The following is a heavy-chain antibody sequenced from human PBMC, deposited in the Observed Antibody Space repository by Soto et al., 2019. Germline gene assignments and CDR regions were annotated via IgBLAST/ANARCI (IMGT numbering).Heavy chain of an antibody. Sequence: GASVKVSCKASGYTFTSYAMHWVRQAPGQRLEWMGWINAGNGNTKYSQKFQGRVTITRDTSASTAYMELSSLRSEDTAVYYCASRDPALRFLEWNSYYYYYMDVWGKGTTVNVSS. V-gene: IGHV1-3*01. J-gene: IGHJ6*03. CDR2: INAGNGNT. CDR1: GYTFTSYA. D-gene: IGHD3-3*01. CDR3: ASRDPALRFLEWNSYYYYYMDV.